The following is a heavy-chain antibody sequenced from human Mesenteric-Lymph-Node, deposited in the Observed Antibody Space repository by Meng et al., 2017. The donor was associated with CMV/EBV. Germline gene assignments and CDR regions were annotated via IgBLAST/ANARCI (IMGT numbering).Heavy chain of an antibody. D-gene: IGHD6-6*01. CDR3: ARDDSSSSSNYGMDV. CDR1: GASISSYY. Sequence: SETLSLTCAVSGASISSYYWSWIRQPPGKGLEWIGYIYYSGSTSYNPSLKSRVTISVDTSKNQFSLKLSSVTAADTAVYYCARDDSSSSSNYGMDVWGQGTTVTVSS. J-gene: IGHJ6*02. V-gene: IGHV4-59*12. CDR2: IYYSGST.